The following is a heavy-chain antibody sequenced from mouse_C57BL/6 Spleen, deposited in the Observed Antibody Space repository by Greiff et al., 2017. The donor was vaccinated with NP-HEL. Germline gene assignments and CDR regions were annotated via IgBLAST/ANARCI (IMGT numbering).Heavy chain of an antibody. CDR1: GYTFTSYW. D-gene: IGHD4-1*01. V-gene: IGHV1-5*01. J-gene: IGHJ4*01. CDR2: IYPGNSDT. CDR3: TRRNWDGYYYAMDY. Sequence: EVQLQQSGTVLARPGASVKMSCKTSGYTFTSYWMHWVKQRPGQGLEWIGAIYPGNSDTSYNQKFKGKAKLTAVTSASTAYMELSSLTNEDSAVYYCTRRNWDGYYYAMDYWGQGTSVTVSS.